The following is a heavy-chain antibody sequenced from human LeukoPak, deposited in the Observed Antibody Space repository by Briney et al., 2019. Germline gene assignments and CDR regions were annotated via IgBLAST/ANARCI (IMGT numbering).Heavy chain of an antibody. CDR3: ARVAANGVKVTGIDY. D-gene: IGHD2-8*01. V-gene: IGHV1-2*02. Sequence: GASVKVSCKASGYTFTGYYMHWVRQAPGQGLEWMGWINPNSGGTNYAQKFQGRVTMTRDTSISTAYMELSRLRSDDTAVYYCARVAANGVKVTGIDYWGQGTLVTVSS. CDR1: GYTFTGYY. CDR2: INPNSGGT. J-gene: IGHJ4*02.